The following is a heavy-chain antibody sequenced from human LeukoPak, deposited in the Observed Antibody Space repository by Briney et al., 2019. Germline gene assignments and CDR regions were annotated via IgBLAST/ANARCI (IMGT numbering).Heavy chain of an antibody. Sequence: PGGSLRLSCAASGFTFSSYAMHWVRQAPGKGLEWVAVISYDGSNKYYADSVKGRFTISRDNSKNTLYPQMNSLRAEDTAVYYCATAAGVDFDYWGQGTLVTVSS. CDR1: GFTFSSYA. J-gene: IGHJ4*02. V-gene: IGHV3-30-3*01. D-gene: IGHD6-19*01. CDR3: ATAAGVDFDY. CDR2: ISYDGSNK.